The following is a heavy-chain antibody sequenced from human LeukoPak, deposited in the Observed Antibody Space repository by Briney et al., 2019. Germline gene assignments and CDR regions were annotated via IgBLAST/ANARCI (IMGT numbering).Heavy chain of an antibody. V-gene: IGHV1-69*04. J-gene: IGHJ6*02. CDR2: IIPILGIA. CDR3: ARDHDTGHLWAADHYYGMDV. D-gene: IGHD3-3*02. Sequence: SVKVSCKASGGTFSSYAISWVRQAPGQGLEWMGRIIPILGIANYAQKFQGRVTITADKSTSTAYMELSSLRSEDTAVYYCARDHDTGHLWAADHYYGMDVWGQGTTVTVSS. CDR1: GGTFSSYA.